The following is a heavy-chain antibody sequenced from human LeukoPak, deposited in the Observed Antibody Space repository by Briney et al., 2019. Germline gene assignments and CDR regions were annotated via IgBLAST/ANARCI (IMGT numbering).Heavy chain of an antibody. J-gene: IGHJ3*02. V-gene: IGHV1-18*01. CDR3: ARHFADDYYDSSATSDAFDI. D-gene: IGHD3-22*01. CDR1: GYTFTSYG. Sequence: ASVKVSCKASGYTFTSYGISWVRQAPGQGLEWMGWISAYNGNTNYAQKLQGRVTMTTDTSTSTAYMELRSLRSDDTAVYYRARHFADDYYDSSATSDAFDIWGQGTMVTVSS. CDR2: ISAYNGNT.